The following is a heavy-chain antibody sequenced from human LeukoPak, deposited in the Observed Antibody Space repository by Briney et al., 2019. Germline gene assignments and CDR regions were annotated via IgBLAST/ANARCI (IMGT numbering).Heavy chain of an antibody. Sequence: PETLSLTCAVSGGSLSSYFWSWIRQPAGKGLEWIGRVYTSGGANYNPSLKSRVTMSVDPSKNQFSLKLSSVTAADTAVYYCARDLSPLPAAVYMDVGGKGTTATISS. J-gene: IGHJ6*03. CDR3: ARDLSPLPAAVYMDV. D-gene: IGHD6-13*01. CDR2: VYTSGGA. V-gene: IGHV4-4*07. CDR1: GGSLSSYF.